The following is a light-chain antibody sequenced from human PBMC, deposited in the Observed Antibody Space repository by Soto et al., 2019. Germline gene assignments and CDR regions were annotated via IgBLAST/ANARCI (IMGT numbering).Light chain of an antibody. CDR3: QQYHNWPPWT. V-gene: IGKV3-15*01. J-gene: IGKJ1*01. CDR1: QSVSNK. Sequence: ILMTQSPATLSVSPGERATLSCRASQSVSNKLAWYQQKPGQAPSLLIYDASSMATGIPARFSGSGCGTEFTLTISGLQSQDFAVYYCQQYHNWPPWTFGQGTKVEIK. CDR2: DAS.